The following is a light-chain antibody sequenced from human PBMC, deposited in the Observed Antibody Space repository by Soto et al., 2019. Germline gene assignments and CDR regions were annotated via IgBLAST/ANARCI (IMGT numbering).Light chain of an antibody. V-gene: IGLV2-11*01. J-gene: IGLJ2*01. CDR3: CSFAGRYFVI. CDR2: DVN. Sequence: QSALTQPRSVSGSPGQSVTISCAGTSSDVGHYNYVSWYQQHPGKAPKLMIYDVNKRPSGVPDRFSGSKSGNTASLTISGLQAEDDAHYYCCSFAGRYFVIFGGGTKLTVL. CDR1: SSDVGHYNY.